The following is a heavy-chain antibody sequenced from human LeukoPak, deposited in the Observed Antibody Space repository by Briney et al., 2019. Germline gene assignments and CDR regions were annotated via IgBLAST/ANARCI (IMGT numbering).Heavy chain of an antibody. V-gene: IGHV5-51*01. CDR1: GYSFTSYW. CDR3: ARHISYDYVWGTFIVYYYMDV. CDR2: IYPGDSDT. J-gene: IGHJ6*03. Sequence: GESLKISCKGSGYSFTSYWIGWVRQMPGKGLEWMGIIYPGDSDTRYSLSFQGQVTISADKSISTAYLQWSSLKASDTAMYYCARHISYDYVWGTFIVYYYMDVWGKGTTVTISS. D-gene: IGHD3-16*01.